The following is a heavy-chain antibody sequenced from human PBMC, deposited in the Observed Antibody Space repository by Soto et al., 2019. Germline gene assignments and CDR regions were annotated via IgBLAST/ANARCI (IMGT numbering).Heavy chain of an antibody. V-gene: IGHV3-74*01. D-gene: IGHD1-20*01. Sequence: LSLSCAASGFTFSSYWMHWVRQAPGKGLVWVSRINSDGSSTSYADSVKGRFTISRDNAKNTLYLQMNSLRAEDTAVYYCARDRVTGSLREYYYMDVWGKGTTVTVSS. CDR3: ARDRVTGSLREYYYMDV. J-gene: IGHJ6*03. CDR2: INSDGSST. CDR1: GFTFSSYW.